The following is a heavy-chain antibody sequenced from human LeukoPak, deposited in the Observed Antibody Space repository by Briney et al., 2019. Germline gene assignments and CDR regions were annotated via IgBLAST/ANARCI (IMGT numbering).Heavy chain of an antibody. V-gene: IGHV1-2*02. CDR2: INPNSGGT. Sequence: ASVKVSCKASGYTFTGYYMHWVRQAPGQGLEWMGWINPNSGGTNYAQKFQGRVTMTRDTSISTAYMELSRLRSDDTAVYFCARAKVGYDILTGYYGIYYFDYWGQGTLVTVSS. J-gene: IGHJ4*02. D-gene: IGHD3-9*01. CDR3: ARAKVGYDILTGYYGIYYFDY. CDR1: GYTFTGYY.